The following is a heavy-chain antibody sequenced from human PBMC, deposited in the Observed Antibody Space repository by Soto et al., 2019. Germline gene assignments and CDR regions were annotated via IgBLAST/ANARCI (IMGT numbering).Heavy chain of an antibody. D-gene: IGHD2-2*02. Sequence: KVSCKASGGTFSSYAISWVRQAPGQGLEWMGGIIPIFGTANYAQKLQGRVTITADASMSTAYMELSRLRSDDTAVYYCAREAMGGGYTYSYGMDVWGQGTTVTVSS. CDR1: GGTFSSYA. CDR2: IIPIFGTA. V-gene: IGHV1-69*01. CDR3: AREAMGGGYTYSYGMDV. J-gene: IGHJ6*02.